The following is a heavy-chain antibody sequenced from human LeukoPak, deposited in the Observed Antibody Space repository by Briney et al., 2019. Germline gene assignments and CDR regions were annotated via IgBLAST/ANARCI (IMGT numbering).Heavy chain of an antibody. D-gene: IGHD2-15*01. CDR2: SSISGTTI. J-gene: IGHJ6*02. Sequence: GGSLRLSCAASGFTFSGYGMNWVRQTPGKGLEWVSYSSISGTTIYYADSVKGRFTISRDNAKNSLYLQMNSLRGEDTAVYYCAREEVVLAAQGTRSYYYGMDVWGQGTTVTVSS. CDR1: GFTFSGYG. CDR3: AREEVVLAAQGTRSYYYGMDV. V-gene: IGHV3-48*04.